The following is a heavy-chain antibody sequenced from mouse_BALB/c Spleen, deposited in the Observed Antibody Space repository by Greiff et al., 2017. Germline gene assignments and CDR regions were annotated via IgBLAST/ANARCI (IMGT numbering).Heavy chain of an antibody. CDR2: ISSGGSYT. Sequence: DVHLVESGGGLVKPGGSLKLSCAASGFTFSSYAMSWVRQTPEKRLEWVATISSGGSYTYYPDSVKGRFTISRDNAKNTLYLQMSSLRSEDTAMYYCARQTSYWYFDVWGAGTTVTVSS. CDR1: GFTFSSYA. CDR3: ARQTSYWYFDV. J-gene: IGHJ1*01. V-gene: IGHV5-9-3*01.